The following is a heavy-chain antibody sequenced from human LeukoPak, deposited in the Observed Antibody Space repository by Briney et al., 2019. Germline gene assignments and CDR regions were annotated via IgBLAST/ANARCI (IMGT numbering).Heavy chain of an antibody. V-gene: IGHV4-34*01. CDR1: GGSFSGYY. CDR2: INHSGST. J-gene: IGHJ4*02. Sequence: PSETLSLTCAVYGGSFSGYYWSWIRQPPGKGLEWIGEINHSGSTNYNPSLKSRVTISVDTSKNQFSLKLSSVTAADTAVCYCARGGPYCSGGSCYSVIDYWGQGTLVTVSS. CDR3: ARGGPYCSGGSCYSVIDY. D-gene: IGHD2-15*01.